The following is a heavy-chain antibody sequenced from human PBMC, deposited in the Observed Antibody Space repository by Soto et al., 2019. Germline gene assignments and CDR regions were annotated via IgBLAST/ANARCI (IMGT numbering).Heavy chain of an antibody. Sequence: EVQLVESGGGLVKPGGSLRLSCAASGFTFSSYSMNWVRQAPGKGLEWVSSISSSSSYIYYADSVKGRFTISRDNAKNSLYLQMNSLRAEDTAVYYCARDRFSGSGSYYFDYWGQGTLVTVSS. V-gene: IGHV3-21*01. CDR1: GFTFSSYS. J-gene: IGHJ4*02. CDR3: ARDRFSGSGSYYFDY. D-gene: IGHD3-10*01. CDR2: ISSSSSYI.